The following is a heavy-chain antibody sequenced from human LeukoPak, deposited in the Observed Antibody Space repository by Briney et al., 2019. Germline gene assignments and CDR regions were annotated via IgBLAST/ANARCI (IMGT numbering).Heavy chain of an antibody. V-gene: IGHV1-18*01. Sequence: ASVTVSCKASGYTFTSYGISWVRQAPGQGLEWKGWISAYNGNTNYAQKLQGRVTMTTDTSTSTAYMELRSLRSDDTAVYYCARVFGYSSSWYYFDYWGQGTLVTVSS. J-gene: IGHJ4*02. CDR1: GYTFTSYG. CDR3: ARVFGYSSSWYYFDY. CDR2: ISAYNGNT. D-gene: IGHD6-13*01.